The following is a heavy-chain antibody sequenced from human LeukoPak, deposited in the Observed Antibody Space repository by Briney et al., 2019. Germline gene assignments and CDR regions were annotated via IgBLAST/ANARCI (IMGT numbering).Heavy chain of an antibody. CDR3: AREYHGGNPG. D-gene: IGHD4-23*01. CDR1: GFTFSSYW. CDR2: INSDGSTT. J-gene: IGHJ4*02. Sequence: PGGSLRLSCAASGFTFSSYWMHWVRQAPGKGLVWVSRINSDGSTTSYADSVKDRFTISRDNAKNTLYLQMSSLRAEDTAVYYCAREYHGGNPGWGQGTLVTVSS. V-gene: IGHV3-74*01.